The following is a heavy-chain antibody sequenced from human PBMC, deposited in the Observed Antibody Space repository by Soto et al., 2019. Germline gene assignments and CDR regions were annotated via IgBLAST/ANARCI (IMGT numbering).Heavy chain of an antibody. J-gene: IGHJ4*02. D-gene: IGHD2-15*01. CDR1: GFTFNNYG. Sequence: QVQLVESGGGVVQPGRSLRLSCAASGFTFNNYGMHWVRQAPGKGLEWVAVISYDGSNKYYADSVKGRFTISRDNSKKTVYLQMNSLRAEDTAVYYCAKDDHRYCSGGSCLGMDYWGQGTLVTVSS. CDR2: ISYDGSNK. V-gene: IGHV3-30*18. CDR3: AKDDHRYCSGGSCLGMDY.